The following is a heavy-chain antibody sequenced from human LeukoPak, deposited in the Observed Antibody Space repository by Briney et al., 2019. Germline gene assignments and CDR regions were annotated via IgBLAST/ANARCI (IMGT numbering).Heavy chain of an antibody. CDR2: IYYSGST. CDR1: GGSISSSSYY. J-gene: IGHJ3*02. V-gene: IGHV4-39*07. CDR3: ARVGYYYDSSGYYSGAFDI. D-gene: IGHD3-22*01. Sequence: SETLSLTCTVSGGSISSSSYYWGWIRQPPGKGLEWIGSIYYSGSTYYNPSLKSRVTISVDTSKNQFSLKLSSVTAADTAVYYCARVGYYYDSSGYYSGAFDIWGQGTMVTVSS.